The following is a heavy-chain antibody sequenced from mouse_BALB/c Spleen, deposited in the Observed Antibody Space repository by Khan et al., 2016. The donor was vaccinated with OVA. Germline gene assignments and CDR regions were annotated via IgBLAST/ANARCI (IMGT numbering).Heavy chain of an antibody. CDR3: EMGRTY. CDR2: ISYSGST. Sequence: EVQLQESGPGLVKPSQSLSLTCTVTGSSITSDYAWNWIRQFPGNKLEWMGYISYSGSTSYNPSLKSRISITRDTSKNQFFLQLNFVTTEDTATYYCEMGRTYWGQGTLVTVSA. J-gene: IGHJ3*01. V-gene: IGHV3-2*02. CDR1: GSSITSDYA. D-gene: IGHD4-1*01.